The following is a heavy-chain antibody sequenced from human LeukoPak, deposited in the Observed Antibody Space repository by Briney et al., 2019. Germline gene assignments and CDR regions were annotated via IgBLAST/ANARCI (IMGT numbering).Heavy chain of an antibody. CDR1: GFTFSSYG. CDR2: IWYDGSNK. D-gene: IGHD2-15*01. Sequence: NPGGSLRLSCSASGFTFSSYGMHWVRQAPGKGLEWVAVIWYDGSNKYYAESVKGRFTISRDNSKNTLYLQMNSLRAEDTAVYYCARDFLVGYCSGGSCSPFDYWGQGTLVTVSS. J-gene: IGHJ4*02. V-gene: IGHV3-33*08. CDR3: ARDFLVGYCSGGSCSPFDY.